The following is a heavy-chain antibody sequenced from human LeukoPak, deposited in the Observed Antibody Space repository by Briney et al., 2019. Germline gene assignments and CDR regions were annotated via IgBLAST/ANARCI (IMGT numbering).Heavy chain of an antibody. D-gene: IGHD3-3*01. CDR2: IYYSGST. J-gene: IGHJ6*02. CDR1: GGSISSYY. Sequence: SETLSLTCTVSGGSISSYYWSWIRQPPGKGLEWIGYIYYSGSTSYNPSLKSRVTISVDTSKNQFSLKLSSVTAADTAVYYCARGFTIFGNYGMDVWGQGTTVTVSS. V-gene: IGHV4-59*01. CDR3: ARGFTIFGNYGMDV.